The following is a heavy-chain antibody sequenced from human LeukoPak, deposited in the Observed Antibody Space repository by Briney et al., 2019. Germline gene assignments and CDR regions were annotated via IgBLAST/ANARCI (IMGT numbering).Heavy chain of an antibody. CDR2: ISYDGSNK. CDR1: GFTFSSYA. CDR3: ARDVPLWFGESNY. D-gene: IGHD3-10*01. J-gene: IGHJ4*02. Sequence: PGGSLRLSCAASGFTFSSYAMHWVRQAPGKGLEWVAVISYDGSNKYYADSVKGRFTISRDNSKNTLYLQMNSLRAEDTAVYYCARDVPLWFGESNYWGQGTLVTVSS. V-gene: IGHV3-30-3*01.